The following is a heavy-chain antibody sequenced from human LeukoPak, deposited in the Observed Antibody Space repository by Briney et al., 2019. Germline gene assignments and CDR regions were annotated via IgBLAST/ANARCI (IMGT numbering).Heavy chain of an antibody. Sequence: GGSLRLSCAASGLIFSSYWMSWVRQAPGKGLEWVSGISGSGHRTYYADSVSGRVTISRDNSKSTLYLQMNSLRAEDTAVYYCAKDWGEYFDYVWGSFTSFDSWGQGTLVTVSS. CDR1: GLIFSSYW. D-gene: IGHD3-16*01. CDR3: AKDWGEYFDYVWGSFTSFDS. V-gene: IGHV3-23*01. J-gene: IGHJ4*02. CDR2: ISGSGHRT.